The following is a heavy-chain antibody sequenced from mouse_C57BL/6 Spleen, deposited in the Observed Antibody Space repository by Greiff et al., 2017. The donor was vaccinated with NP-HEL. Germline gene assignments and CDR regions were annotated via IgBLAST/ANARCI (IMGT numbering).Heavy chain of an antibody. V-gene: IGHV1-18*01. CDR3: ARSGNWDDYYAMDY. D-gene: IGHD4-1*01. CDR1: GYTFTDYN. CDR2: INPNNGGT. J-gene: IGHJ4*01. Sequence: VQLKQSGPELVKPGASVKIPCKASGYTFTDYNMDWVKQSHGKSLEWIGDINPNNGGTIYNQKFKGKATLTVDKSSSTAYMELRSLTSEDTAVYYCARSGNWDDYYAMDYWGQGTSVTVSS.